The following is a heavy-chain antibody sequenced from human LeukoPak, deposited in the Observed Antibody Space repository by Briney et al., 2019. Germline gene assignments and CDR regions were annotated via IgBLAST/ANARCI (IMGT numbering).Heavy chain of an antibody. CDR3: ARGSTYRATYYYYYYYMDV. J-gene: IGHJ6*03. CDR1: GGTFSSYA. D-gene: IGHD3-16*02. CDR2: IIPIFGTA. Sequence: EASVKVSCKAPGGTFSSYAISWVRQAPGQGLEWMGGIIPIFGTANYAQKFQGRVTITTDESTSTAYMELSSLRSEDTAVYYCARGSTYRATYYYYYYYMDVWGKGTTVTVSS. V-gene: IGHV1-69*05.